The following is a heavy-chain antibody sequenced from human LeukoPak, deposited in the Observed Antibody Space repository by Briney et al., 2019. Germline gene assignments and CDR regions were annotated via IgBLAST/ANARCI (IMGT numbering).Heavy chain of an antibody. J-gene: IGHJ1*01. Sequence: GGSLRLSCAASGFTFHTYAMAWVRQTPGKGLEWVSSISGGGGGTYYAHSVKGRFTVSRDNANNTLYLQMNGLTAADTAFYYCAQVRSVATHIWLRSWDLWGQGTLVTVSS. CDR1: GFTFHTYA. CDR3: AQVRSVATHIWLRSWDL. CDR2: ISGGGGGT. D-gene: IGHD5-18*01. V-gene: IGHV3-23*01.